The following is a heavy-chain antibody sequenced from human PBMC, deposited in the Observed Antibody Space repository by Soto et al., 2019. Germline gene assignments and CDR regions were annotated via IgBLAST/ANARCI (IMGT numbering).Heavy chain of an antibody. CDR1: GFTFSTYS. Sequence: GGSLRLSCAASGFTFSTYSMNWVRQAPGKGLEWISYITSSSSTIYYADSVKGRFTISRDNAKNSLYLQMNSLRDEDTAMYYCARDNGMAGSFDPWGQGTLVTVSS. D-gene: IGHD2-8*01. CDR3: ARDNGMAGSFDP. CDR2: ITSSSSTI. V-gene: IGHV3-48*02. J-gene: IGHJ5*02.